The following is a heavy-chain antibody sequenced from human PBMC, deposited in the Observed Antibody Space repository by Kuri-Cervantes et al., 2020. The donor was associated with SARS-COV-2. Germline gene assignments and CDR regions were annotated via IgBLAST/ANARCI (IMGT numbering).Heavy chain of an antibody. V-gene: IGHV4-61*09. J-gene: IGHJ4*02. CDR3: GKVSWLQLWRRYSDS. CDR2: LDTSGST. Sequence: SETLSLTCAVSGVPVTGGTYSWAWIRQPAGKGLEWIGHLDTSGSTTYNPSLRGRVTISLDPSNNQVSLSLTSATAADTAVYYCGKVSWLQLWRRYSDSWGQETLVTVSS. D-gene: IGHD5-24*01. CDR1: GVPVTGGTYS.